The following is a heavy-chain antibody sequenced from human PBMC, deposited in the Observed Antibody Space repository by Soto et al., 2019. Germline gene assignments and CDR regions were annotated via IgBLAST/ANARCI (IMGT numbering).Heavy chain of an antibody. CDR2: ISYDGSNK. CDR3: AREKLRFLEWSNYYYGMDV. V-gene: IGHV3-30-3*01. J-gene: IGHJ6*02. CDR1: GFAFSSYA. D-gene: IGHD3-3*01. Sequence: GGSLRLSCAASGFAFSSYAMHWVRQAPGKGLEWVAVISYDGSNKYYADSVKGRFTISRDNSKNTLYLQMNSLRAEDTAVYYCAREKLRFLEWSNYYYGMDVWGQGTTVTVSS.